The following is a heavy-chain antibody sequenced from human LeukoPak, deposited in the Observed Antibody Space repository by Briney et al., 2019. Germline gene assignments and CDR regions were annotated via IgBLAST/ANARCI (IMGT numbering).Heavy chain of an antibody. D-gene: IGHD4-17*01. CDR2: IKQDGSEI. J-gene: IGHJ4*02. V-gene: IGHV3-7*01. Sequence: PGGSLRLSCEVAGFTFRNYWMTWVRQAPGKGLEWVANIKQDGSEIYYVDSVRGRFTISRDNAKNSLSLQMNSLRAEDTAVYYCARVTPAVDYWGQGTLVTVSS. CDR3: ARVTPAVDY. CDR1: GFTFRNYW.